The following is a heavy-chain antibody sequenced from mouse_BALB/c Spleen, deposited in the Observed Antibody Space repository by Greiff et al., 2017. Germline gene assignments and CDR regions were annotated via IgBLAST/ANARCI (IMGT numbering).Heavy chain of an antibody. V-gene: IGHV5-12-1*01. CDR1: GFAFSSYD. CDR2: ISSGGGST. Sequence: EVHLVESGGGLVKPGGSLKLSCAASGFAFSSYDMSWVRQTPEKRLEWVAYISSGGGSTYYPDTVKGRFTISRDNAKNTLYLQMSSLKSEDTAMYYCARRGWYFDVWGAGTTVTVSS. J-gene: IGHJ1*01. CDR3: ARRGWYFDV.